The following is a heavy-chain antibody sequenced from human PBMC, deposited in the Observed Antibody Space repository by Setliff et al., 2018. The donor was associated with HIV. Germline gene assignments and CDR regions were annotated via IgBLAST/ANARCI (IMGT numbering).Heavy chain of an antibody. Sequence: GASVKVSCKASGYTFTSHYIHWVRQAPGQGLEWMGWINVNNDATNYAQKFQGRVSMTRDTSISTAYMELRSLTSDDTAVYYCARNIDMHYDCWSAYDYWGQGALVTVSS. V-gene: IGHV1-2*02. CDR1: GYTFTSHY. CDR3: ARNIDMHYDCWSAYDY. J-gene: IGHJ4*02. CDR2: INVNNDAT. D-gene: IGHD3-3*01.